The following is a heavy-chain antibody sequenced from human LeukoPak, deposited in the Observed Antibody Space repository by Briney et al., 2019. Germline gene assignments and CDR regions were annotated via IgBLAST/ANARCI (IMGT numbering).Heavy chain of an antibody. CDR3: ARVVLTTVTPGGRAFDI. Sequence: SETLSLTCTVSGGSISSGGYYWSWIRQHPGKGLEWIGYIYYSGSTYYNPSLKCRVTISVDTSKNQFSLKLSSVTAADTAVYYCARVVLTTVTPGGRAFDIWGQGTMVTVSS. CDR2: IYYSGST. V-gene: IGHV4-31*03. J-gene: IGHJ3*02. D-gene: IGHD4-17*01. CDR1: GGSISSGGYY.